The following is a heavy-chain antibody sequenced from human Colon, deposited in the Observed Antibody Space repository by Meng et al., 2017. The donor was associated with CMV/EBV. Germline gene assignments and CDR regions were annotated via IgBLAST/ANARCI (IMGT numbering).Heavy chain of an antibody. CDR3: ARARSTGPHKNFYYYGMDV. J-gene: IGHJ6*02. CDR1: GYTFTGHY. D-gene: IGHD1-14*01. V-gene: IGHV1-2*02. CDR2: INPNIGVT. Sequence: ASVKVSCKASGYTFTGHYLHWVRQAPGQGLEWMGWINPNIGVTKYAQKFQDRVTMTRDTSVTTGYMELSGLRSDDTAVYFCARARSTGPHKNFYYYGMDVWGQGTPVTVSS.